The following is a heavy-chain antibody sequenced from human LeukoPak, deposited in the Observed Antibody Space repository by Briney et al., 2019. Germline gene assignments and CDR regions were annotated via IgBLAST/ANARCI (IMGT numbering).Heavy chain of an antibody. V-gene: IGHV1-2*06. D-gene: IGHD6-6*01. CDR3: AREESSSSDYMDV. CDR2: INPNSGGT. J-gene: IGHJ6*03. Sequence: ASVKVSCKASGYTFTGYYMHWVRQAPGQGLEWMGRINPNSGGTNYAQKFQGRVTMTRDTSTSTVYMELSSLRSEDTAVYYCAREESSSSDYMDVWGKGTTVTVSS. CDR1: GYTFTGYY.